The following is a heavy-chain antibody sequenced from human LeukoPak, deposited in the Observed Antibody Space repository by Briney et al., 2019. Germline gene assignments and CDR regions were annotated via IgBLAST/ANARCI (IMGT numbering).Heavy chain of an antibody. Sequence: PSETLSLTCTVSGASISSYYWSWIRQPAGKALEWIGRIYVTGSTTYNPSLESRVTMSLDTSKNHFSLMLRSVTAENTAVYYGARDSGTRGEVKFDPWGQGTLVTVSS. CDR2: IYVTGST. V-gene: IGHV4-4*07. CDR3: ARDSGTRGEVKFDP. D-gene: IGHD3-16*01. J-gene: IGHJ5*02. CDR1: GASISSYY.